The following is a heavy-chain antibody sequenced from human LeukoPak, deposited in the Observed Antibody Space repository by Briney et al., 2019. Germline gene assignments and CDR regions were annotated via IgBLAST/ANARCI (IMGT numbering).Heavy chain of an antibody. CDR3: ARVGSSHGILTY. CDR2: IYYSGST. D-gene: IGHD1-14*01. Sequence: SETLSLTCTVSGGSISPYYWSWIRQPPGKGLEWIGYIYYSGSTNYNPSLKSRITKSVDTSKNQFSLKLSSVTAADTAVYYCARVGSSHGILTYWGQGTLVTVSS. J-gene: IGHJ4*02. CDR1: GGSISPYY. V-gene: IGHV4-59*01.